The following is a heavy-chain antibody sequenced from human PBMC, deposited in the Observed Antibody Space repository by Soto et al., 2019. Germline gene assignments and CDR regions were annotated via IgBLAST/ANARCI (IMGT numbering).Heavy chain of an antibody. V-gene: IGHV4-34*01. CDR2: INHSGST. D-gene: IGHD2-8*02. CDR3: ARDKITGPFDY. J-gene: IGHJ4*02. Sequence: PLEILCITCAGYGGSFSGYYWTWIRQPPGTGLEWIGEINHSGSTNYNPSLKSRVTISVDTSKNQFSLKLTSVTAADTAVYYCARDKITGPFDYWGQGTLVTVSS. CDR1: GGSFSGYY.